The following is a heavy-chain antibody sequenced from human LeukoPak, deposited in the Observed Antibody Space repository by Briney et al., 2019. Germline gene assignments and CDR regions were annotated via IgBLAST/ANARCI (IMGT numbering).Heavy chain of an antibody. CDR1: GFTFSSYA. CDR3: AKDSVIQGYSAFDY. D-gene: IGHD3-22*01. Sequence: GGSLRLSCAASGFTFSSYAMSWVRQAPGKGLEWVSAISGSGGSTYYADSVKGRFTISRDNSQNTLSLQMNSLRTEDTAMYYCAKDSVIQGYSAFDYWGQGTLVTVSS. J-gene: IGHJ4*02. V-gene: IGHV3-23*01. CDR2: ISGSGGST.